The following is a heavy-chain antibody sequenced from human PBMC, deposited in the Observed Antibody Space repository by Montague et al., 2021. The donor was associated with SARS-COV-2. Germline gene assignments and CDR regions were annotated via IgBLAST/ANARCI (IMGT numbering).Heavy chain of an antibody. V-gene: IGHV4-4*02. CDR2: IYHSGST. CDR3: ARTGYSRGWNSFDY. D-gene: IGHD6-19*01. Sequence: SETLSLTCVVSGGSISSINWWSWVRQPPGKGLGWIGEIYHSGSTNYNPSLNSGVIISVDKSKNQFSLKLSSVTAADTAVYHCARTGYSRGWNSFDYWGHGTLVTVSS. J-gene: IGHJ4*01. CDR1: GGSISSINW.